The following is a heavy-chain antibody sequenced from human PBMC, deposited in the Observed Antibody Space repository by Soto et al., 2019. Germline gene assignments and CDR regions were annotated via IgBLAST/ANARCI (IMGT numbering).Heavy chain of an antibody. CDR3: TREGVPAAMSADNWFDP. Sequence: EVPLVESGGGLVQPGRSLRLSCTASGFTFGDYAMSWFRQAPGKGLEWVGFIRSKAYGGTTEYAASVKGRFTISRDDTKSIAYLQMNSLKTEDTAVYYCTREGVPAAMSADNWFDPWGQVTLVTVSS. V-gene: IGHV3-49*03. CDR2: IRSKAYGGTT. J-gene: IGHJ5*02. CDR1: GFTFGDYA. D-gene: IGHD2-2*01.